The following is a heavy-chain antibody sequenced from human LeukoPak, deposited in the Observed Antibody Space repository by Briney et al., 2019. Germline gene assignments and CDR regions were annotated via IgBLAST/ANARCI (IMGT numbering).Heavy chain of an antibody. J-gene: IGHJ4*02. CDR3: ARLIAAAGILGY. CDR2: IYYSGST. D-gene: IGHD6-13*01. Sequence: PSETLSLTCTVSGGSISSSSYYWGWIRQPPGKGLEWIGSIYYSGSTYYNPSLKSRVTISVDTSKNQFSLKLSSVTAADTAVYYCARLIAAAGILGYWGQGTLVTVPS. CDR1: GGSISSSSYY. V-gene: IGHV4-39*01.